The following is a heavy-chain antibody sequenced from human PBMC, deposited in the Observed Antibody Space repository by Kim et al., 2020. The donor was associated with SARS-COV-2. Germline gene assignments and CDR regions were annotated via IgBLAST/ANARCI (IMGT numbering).Heavy chain of an antibody. Sequence: SETLSLTCTVSGGSISSSSYYWGWIRQPPGKGLEWIGSIYYSGSTYYNPSLKSRVTISVDTSKNQFSLKLSSVTAADTAVYYCARLPDLYDSSGYYSYFDYWGQGTLVTVSS. V-gene: IGHV4-39*01. J-gene: IGHJ4*02. CDR2: IYYSGST. D-gene: IGHD3-22*01. CDR1: GGSISSSSYY. CDR3: ARLPDLYDSSGYYSYFDY.